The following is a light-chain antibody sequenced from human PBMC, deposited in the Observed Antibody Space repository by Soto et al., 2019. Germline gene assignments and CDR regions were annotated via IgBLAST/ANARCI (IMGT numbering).Light chain of an antibody. Sequence: QSVLTQPPSASGTPGQRVTISCSGSSSNIGSNTGNWYQQLPGTAPKLLIYSNSQRPSGVPDRFSGSKSGTSASLAISGLQSEDEADYYCAAWDDSLNGWVLGGGTKLTVL. CDR3: AAWDDSLNGWV. CDR2: SNS. V-gene: IGLV1-44*01. CDR1: SSNIGSNT. J-gene: IGLJ3*02.